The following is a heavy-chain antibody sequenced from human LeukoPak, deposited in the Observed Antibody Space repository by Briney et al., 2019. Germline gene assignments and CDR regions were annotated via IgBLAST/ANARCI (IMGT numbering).Heavy chain of an antibody. D-gene: IGHD6-19*01. CDR2: IGWNGGGI. CDR1: GFSFDDYA. CDR3: VKLNAAGFVDS. V-gene: IGHV3-9*01. J-gene: IGHJ4*02. Sequence: GGSLRLSCAASGFSFDDYAMHWVRQAPVKGLEWVSGIGWNGGGIVYADSVKGRFTISRDNAKNSLYLQMNSLGAEDTALYYCVKLNAAGFVDSWGQGTLDTVSS.